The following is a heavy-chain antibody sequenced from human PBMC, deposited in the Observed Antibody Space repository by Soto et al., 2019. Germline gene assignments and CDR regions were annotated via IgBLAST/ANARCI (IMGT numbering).Heavy chain of an antibody. Sequence: GGSLRLSCAASGFTFSNAWMSWVRQAPGKGLEWVGRIKSKTDGGTTDYAAPVKGRFTISRDDSKNKLYLQMNSLKTEDTAVYYCTSCGDIVVVPAAIDYYYGMDVWGQGTTVTVSS. CDR3: TSCGDIVVVPAAIDYYYGMDV. D-gene: IGHD2-2*01. J-gene: IGHJ6*02. CDR1: GFTFSNAW. CDR2: IKSKTDGGTT. V-gene: IGHV3-15*01.